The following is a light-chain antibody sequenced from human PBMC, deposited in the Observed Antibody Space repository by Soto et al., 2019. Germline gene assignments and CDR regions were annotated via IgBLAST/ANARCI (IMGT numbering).Light chain of an antibody. CDR1: SSNIGAGYD. Sequence: QLVLTQPPSVSGAPGQRVTISCTGSSSNIGAGYDVHWYQQLPGTAPKLLIYANSNRPSGVPDRFSGSKSGTSASLAITGLQADDEADYYCQSYDSSLSVVFGGGTKVTVL. J-gene: IGLJ2*01. V-gene: IGLV1-40*01. CDR3: QSYDSSLSVV. CDR2: ANS.